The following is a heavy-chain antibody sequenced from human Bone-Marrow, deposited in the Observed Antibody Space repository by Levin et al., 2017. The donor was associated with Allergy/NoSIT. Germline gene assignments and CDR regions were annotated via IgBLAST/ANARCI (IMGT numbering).Heavy chain of an antibody. J-gene: IGHJ4*02. V-gene: IGHV4-30-2*01. Sequence: SETLSLTCAVSGGSISSGGYSWSWIRQPPGKGLEWIGYIYHSGSTYYNPSLKSRVTISVDRSKNQFSLKLSSVTAADTAVYYCARGVVPAATGAQFDYWGQGTLVTVSS. CDR2: IYHSGST. CDR1: GGSISSGGYS. CDR3: ARGVVPAATGAQFDY. D-gene: IGHD2-2*01.